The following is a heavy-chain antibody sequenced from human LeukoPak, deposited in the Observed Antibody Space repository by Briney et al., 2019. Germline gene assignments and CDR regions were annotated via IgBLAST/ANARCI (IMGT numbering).Heavy chain of an antibody. J-gene: IGHJ5*02. CDR3: AASYLRDNCFDP. Sequence: SVKDSCKASGFTFSRSVVQWVRQARGQPLEWVGWIVVASGNTDYAQKFHERVIFTTDMSTSTAYMELSSLRSDDTAVYYCAASYLRDNCFDPWGQGSLVTVSS. D-gene: IGHD5/OR15-5a*01. CDR2: IVVASGNT. V-gene: IGHV1-58*01. CDR1: GFTFSRSV.